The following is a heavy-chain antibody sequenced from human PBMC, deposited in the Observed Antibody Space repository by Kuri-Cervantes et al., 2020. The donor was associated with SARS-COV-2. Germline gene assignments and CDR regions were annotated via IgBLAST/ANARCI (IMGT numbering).Heavy chain of an antibody. V-gene: IGHV3-21*01. J-gene: IGHJ6*03. CDR1: GFTFCSYS. CDR2: ISSTSSYI. CDR3: ARDCSSPYKYYYYYYMDD. Sequence: GGSLRLSCAASGFTFCSYSMNWVRQAPVEGLEWVSSISSTSSYIYYADSVKGRFTISRDNAKNSLYLQMNSLRAEDTAVYYCARDCSSPYKYYYYYYMDDWGKGTTVTVSS. D-gene: IGHD6-13*01.